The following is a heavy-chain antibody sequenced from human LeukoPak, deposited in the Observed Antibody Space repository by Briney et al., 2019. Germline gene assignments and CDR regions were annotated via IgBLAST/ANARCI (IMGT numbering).Heavy chain of an antibody. CDR2: MNPNSGNT. D-gene: IGHD2-8*02. CDR1: GYTFTNYD. CDR3: ARGGYWSYYYYYMDV. J-gene: IGHJ6*03. V-gene: IGHV1-8*01. Sequence: ASVKVSCKASGYTFTNYDINWVRQATGQGLEWMGWMNPNSGNTGYAQKFQGRVTMTRNTSINTAYMELSSLRSEDTAVYYCARGGYWSYYYYYMDVWGKGTTVTISS.